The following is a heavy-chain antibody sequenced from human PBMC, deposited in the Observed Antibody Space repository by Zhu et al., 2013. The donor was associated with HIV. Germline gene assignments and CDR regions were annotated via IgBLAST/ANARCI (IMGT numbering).Heavy chain of an antibody. D-gene: IGHD3-9*01. V-gene: IGHV4-38-2*02. CDR2: IYHSGST. CDR3: CEGDILTGYGHFDC. Sequence: QVQLQESGPGLVKPSETLSLSCTVSGDSISSGYYWGWIRQPPGKGLEWIGSIYHSGSTYYNPSLKSRVTLSVDTSKNQFSLKMRSVTAADTAVYYCCEGDILTGYGHFDCWGQGTLVTVSS. J-gene: IGHJ4*02. CDR1: GDSISSGYY.